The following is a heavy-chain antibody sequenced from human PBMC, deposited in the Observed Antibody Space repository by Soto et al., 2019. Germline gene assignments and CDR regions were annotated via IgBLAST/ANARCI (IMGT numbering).Heavy chain of an antibody. D-gene: IGHD3-3*01. Sequence: PSETLSLTCAVSGGSISRGGYSWSWIRQPPGKGLEWIGYIYHSGSTYYNPSLKSRVTISVDRSKNQFSLKLSSVTAADTAVYYCARLGGYYQAFDNWGQGTLVTVSS. CDR1: GGSISRGGYS. CDR3: ARLGGYYQAFDN. J-gene: IGHJ4*02. CDR2: IYHSGST. V-gene: IGHV4-30-2*01.